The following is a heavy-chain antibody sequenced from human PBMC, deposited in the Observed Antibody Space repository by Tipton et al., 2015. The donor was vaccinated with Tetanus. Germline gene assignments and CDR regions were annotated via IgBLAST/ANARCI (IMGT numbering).Heavy chain of an antibody. CDR2: ISGRDGNT. CDR1: GYTFSYYG. Sequence: QLVQSGAEVKKPGASVKVSCKASGYTFSYYGFNWVRQAPGKGLEWVAAISGRDGNTYYADSVRGRFTISRDNSKNTLYLQMNSLRAEDTAVYYCAKDGCFSVGCLGSDYWGQGNLVTVSS. J-gene: IGHJ4*02. V-gene: IGHV3-23*04. D-gene: IGHD5/OR15-5a*01. CDR3: AKDGCFSVGCLGSDY.